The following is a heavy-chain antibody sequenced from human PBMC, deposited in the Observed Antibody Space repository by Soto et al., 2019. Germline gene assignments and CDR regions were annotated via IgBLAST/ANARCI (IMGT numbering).Heavy chain of an antibody. V-gene: IGHV3-53*01. CDR3: ARYARGGDGWSIMDV. D-gene: IGHD6-19*01. CDR1: GFTVSSNY. Sequence: GGSLRLSCAASGFTVSSNYMSWVRQAPGKGLEWVSVIYSGGSTYYADSVKGRFTISRDNSKNTLYLQMNSLRAEETAVYYCARYARGGDGWSIMDVWGQGTTVTVSS. J-gene: IGHJ6*02. CDR2: IYSGGST.